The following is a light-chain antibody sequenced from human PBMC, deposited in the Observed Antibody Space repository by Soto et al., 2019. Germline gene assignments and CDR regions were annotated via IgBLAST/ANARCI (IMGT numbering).Light chain of an antibody. V-gene: IGKV3-20*01. CDR3: QQYDNSPIT. Sequence: EIVLTQSPGTLSLSPGERVPLSCRARPSLSRNLAWYPQNPGQAPRLLIYGASSRATGIPDRFSGSGSETDFTLTISRLEAEDFAVYYCQQYDNSPITFGQGTRLEIK. CDR1: PSLSRN. CDR2: GAS. J-gene: IGKJ5*01.